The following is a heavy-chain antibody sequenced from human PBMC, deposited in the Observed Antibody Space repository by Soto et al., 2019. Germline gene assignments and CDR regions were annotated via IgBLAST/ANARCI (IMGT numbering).Heavy chain of an antibody. V-gene: IGHV4-61*08. D-gene: IGHD3-9*01. CDR2: TLYSGSP. CDR1: GGSVGTGAYY. CDR3: ARHDYYHRTFDI. J-gene: IGHJ3*02. Sequence: LALTCRVSGGSVGTGAYYWSWIRQPPGKGLEWIGYTLYSGSPNYNPSLQSLQSRVTISVDTSRNQFSLRLTSVTAADTALYYCARHDYYHRTFDIWGQGTLVTVSS.